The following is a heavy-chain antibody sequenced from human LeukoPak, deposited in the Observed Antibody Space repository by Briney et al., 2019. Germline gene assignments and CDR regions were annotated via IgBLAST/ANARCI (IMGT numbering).Heavy chain of an antibody. CDR1: GFTFSSYA. CDR2: ISYDGSNK. V-gene: IGHV3-30*04. CDR3: ARASYSSSLKVGDY. Sequence: PGGSLRLSCAASGFTFSSYAMHWVRQAPGKGLEWVAVISYDGSNKYYADSVKGRFTISRDNSKNTLYLQMNSLRAEDTAVYYCARASYSSSLKVGDYWGQGTLVTGSS. J-gene: IGHJ4*02. D-gene: IGHD6-6*01.